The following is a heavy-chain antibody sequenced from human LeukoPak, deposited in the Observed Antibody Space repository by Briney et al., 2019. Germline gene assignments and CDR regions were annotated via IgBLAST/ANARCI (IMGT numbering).Heavy chain of an antibody. D-gene: IGHD6-13*01. CDR2: MNPNCGNT. CDR3: ARIDSSSWYVYYYCGMDV. J-gene: IGHJ6*02. CDR1: GYTFTSYD. V-gene: IGHV1-8*01. Sequence: ASVNVSCKASGYTFTSYDINWVRQATGQGLEWMGWMNPNCGNTGYAQKFQGGVTMTRNTSISTAYMELSRLRSEDTAVYYCARIDSSSWYVYYYCGMDVWGQGTTVTVSS.